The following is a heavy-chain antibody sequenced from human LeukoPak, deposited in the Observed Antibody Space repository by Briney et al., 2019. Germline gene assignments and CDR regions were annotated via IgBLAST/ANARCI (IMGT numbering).Heavy chain of an antibody. D-gene: IGHD6-13*01. Sequence: GGSLRLSCAASGFTFSSYWMHWVRQAPGKGLVWVSRIKSDGSSTIYADSVEGRFTISRDNAKNTLYLQMNSLRAEDTAVYYCAREGSLGQQLPPDYWGQGTLVTVSS. CDR2: IKSDGSST. CDR3: AREGSLGQQLPPDY. CDR1: GFTFSSYW. V-gene: IGHV3-74*01. J-gene: IGHJ4*02.